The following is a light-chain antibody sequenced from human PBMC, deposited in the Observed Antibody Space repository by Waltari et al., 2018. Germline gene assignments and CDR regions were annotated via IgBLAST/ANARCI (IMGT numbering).Light chain of an antibody. CDR1: QSVLYSSNNKNY. V-gene: IGKV4-1*01. J-gene: IGKJ4*01. Sequence: DIVMTQSPDSLAVSLGERATINCKSSQSVLYSSNNKNYLTWYQHKPGQPPKLLIYWASTRESGVPDRFSGSGSGTDFTLTISSLQAEDVAVYYCQKYYSSPRTFGGGTKVEIK. CDR3: QKYYSSPRT. CDR2: WAS.